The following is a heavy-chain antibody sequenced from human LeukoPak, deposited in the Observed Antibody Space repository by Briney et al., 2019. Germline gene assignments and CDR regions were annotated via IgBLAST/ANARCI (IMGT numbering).Heavy chain of an antibody. Sequence: ASVKVSCKASGYTFTGYHMHWVRQAPGQGLEWMGRINPNSGGTNYAQKFQGRVTMTRDTSISTAYMELSRLRSDDTAVYYCARAHVDTAMVTGVCWFDPWGQGTLVTVSS. CDR2: INPNSGGT. CDR1: GYTFTGYH. J-gene: IGHJ5*02. V-gene: IGHV1-2*06. D-gene: IGHD5-18*01. CDR3: ARAHVDTAMVTGVCWFDP.